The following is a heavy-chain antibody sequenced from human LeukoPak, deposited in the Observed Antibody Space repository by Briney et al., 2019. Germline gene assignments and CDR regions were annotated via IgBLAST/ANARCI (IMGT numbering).Heavy chain of an antibody. V-gene: IGHV3-66*01. CDR1: EFSVGSNY. CDR2: IYSGGST. D-gene: IGHD3-3*01. CDR3: AKALGDFWSGYYLDY. Sequence: GGSLRLSCAASEFSVGSNYMTWVRQAPGKGLEWVSLIYSGGSTYYADSVKGRFTISRDNSKNTLYLQMNSLRAEDTAVYYCAKALGDFWSGYYLDYWGQGTLVTVSS. J-gene: IGHJ4*02.